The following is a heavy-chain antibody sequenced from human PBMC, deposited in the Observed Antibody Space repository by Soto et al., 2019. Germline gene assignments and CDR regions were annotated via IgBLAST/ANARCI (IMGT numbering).Heavy chain of an antibody. V-gene: IGHV1-3*01. CDR2: INAGNGNT. J-gene: IGHJ3*02. CDR1: GYTFTSYA. CDR3: ARGRPAVVAAGTASAAFDI. Sequence: ASVKVSCKASGYTFTSYAMHWVRQAPGQRLEWMGWINAGNGNTKYSQKFQGRVTITRDTSASTAYMELSSLRSEDTAVYYCARGRPAVVAAGTASAAFDIWGQGTMVTVSS. D-gene: IGHD2-15*01.